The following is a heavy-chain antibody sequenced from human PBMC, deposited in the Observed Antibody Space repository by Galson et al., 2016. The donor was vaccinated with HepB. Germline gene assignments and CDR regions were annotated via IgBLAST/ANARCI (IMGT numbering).Heavy chain of an antibody. CDR2: ITGSGAST. V-gene: IGHV3-23*01. CDR3: AKEEIAAAGTALDY. CDR1: GFSFSTCA. D-gene: IGHD6-13*01. J-gene: IGHJ4*02. Sequence: SLRLSCAASGFSFSTCAMNWVRQAPGKGREWVSTITGSGASTYYVDSVKGRFIVSRANSKNTLYLQMNSLTAEDTATYFCAKEEIAAAGTALDYWGRGTLVTVSS.